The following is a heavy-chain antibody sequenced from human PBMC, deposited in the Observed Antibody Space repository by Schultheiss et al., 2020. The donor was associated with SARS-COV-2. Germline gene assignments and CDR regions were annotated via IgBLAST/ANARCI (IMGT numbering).Heavy chain of an antibody. CDR2: ISWNSGSI. D-gene: IGHD1/OR15-1a*01. J-gene: IGHJ4*02. CDR1: GFTFSSYA. Sequence: GGSLRLSCAASGFTFSSYAMSWVRQAPGKGLEWVSGISWNSGSIGYADSVKGRFTISRDNAKNTLYLQMNSLRAEDTAVYYCARVRYSYGSYQRYNWNKGDDYWGQGTLVTVSS. V-gene: IGHV3-9*01. CDR3: ARVRYSYGSYQRYNWNKGDDY.